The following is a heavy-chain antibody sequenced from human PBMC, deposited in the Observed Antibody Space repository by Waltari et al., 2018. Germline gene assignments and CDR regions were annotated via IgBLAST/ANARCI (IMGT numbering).Heavy chain of an antibody. J-gene: IGHJ3*02. Sequence: EVQLVESGGGLVQPGRSLRLSCAASGFTFDDYAMHWVRQAQGQGLEWVSGISWNSGSIGYADSVKGRFTISRDNAKNSLYLQMNSLRAEDMALYYCAKDIQPMGGSYFGAAFDIWGQGTMVTVSS. CDR2: ISWNSGSI. D-gene: IGHD1-26*01. CDR1: GFTFDDYA. V-gene: IGHV3-9*03. CDR3: AKDIQPMGGSYFGAAFDI.